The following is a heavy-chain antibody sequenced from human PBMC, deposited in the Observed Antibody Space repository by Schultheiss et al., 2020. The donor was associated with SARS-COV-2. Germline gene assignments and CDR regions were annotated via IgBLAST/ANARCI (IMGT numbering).Heavy chain of an antibody. V-gene: IGHV3-33*06. Sequence: GESLKISCAASGFTFSSYGMHWVRQAPGKGLEWVAVIWYDGSNKYYADSVKGRFTISRDNSKNTLYLQMNSLRAEDTAVYYCAKDRESKVGAHYYYYGMDVWGQGTTVTVSS. CDR1: GFTFSSYG. CDR3: AKDRESKVGAHYYYYGMDV. J-gene: IGHJ6*02. CDR2: IWYDGSNK. D-gene: IGHD1-26*01.